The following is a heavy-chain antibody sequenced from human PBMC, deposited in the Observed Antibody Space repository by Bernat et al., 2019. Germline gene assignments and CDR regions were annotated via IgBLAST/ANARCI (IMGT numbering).Heavy chain of an antibody. J-gene: IGHJ4*02. CDR1: GGSFSGYY. V-gene: IGHV4-34*01. Sequence: QVQLQQWGAGLLKPSETPSLTCAVYGGSFSGYYWSWIRQPPGKGLEWIGEINHSGSTNYNPSLKSRVTISVDTSKNQFSLKLSSVTAADTAVYYCAIAKAGVTRYYWGQGTLVTVSS. D-gene: IGHD4-23*01. CDR2: INHSGST. CDR3: AIAKAGVTRYY.